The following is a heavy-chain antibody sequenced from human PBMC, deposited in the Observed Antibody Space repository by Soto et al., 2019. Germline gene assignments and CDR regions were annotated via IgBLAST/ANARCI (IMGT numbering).Heavy chain of an antibody. V-gene: IGHV4-34*11. CDR3: GEKHES. D-gene: IGHD3-10*01. J-gene: IGHJ1*01. Sequence: PSETLSLTCAVYGGSCSGYYCRWIRHPPGKGLEWIGYIYYSGSTNYNPSLKSRVTISVDTSKNQFSLNLSSVTPAATAVCSCGEKHESRGRGTLVNVYS. CDR1: GGSCSGYY. CDR2: IYYSGST.